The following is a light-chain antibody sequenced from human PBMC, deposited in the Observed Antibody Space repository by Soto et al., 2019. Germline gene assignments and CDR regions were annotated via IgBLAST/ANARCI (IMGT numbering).Light chain of an antibody. CDR2: RAS. CDR1: QSVGRN. J-gene: IGKJ2*01. Sequence: EIVLTQSPGTLAVSPGERATLSCRASQSVGRNYLAWYQQRPGQAPRLLIYRASTPAPGLPARFSGSGSGTEFSLTISSLQSEDFATYYCQQYNTWPPKYTFGQGTKVEIK. V-gene: IGKV3-15*01. CDR3: QQYNTWPPKYT.